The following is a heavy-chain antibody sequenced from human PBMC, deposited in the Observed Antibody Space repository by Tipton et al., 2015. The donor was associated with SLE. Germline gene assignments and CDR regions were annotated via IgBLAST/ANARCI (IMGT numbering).Heavy chain of an antibody. D-gene: IGHD6-19*01. Sequence: SLRLSCAASGFTFHDYNMHWVRQVPGKGLEWVSLINWAGSSTFYAESVKGRFTISRDNSKNSLYLQMNSLKTEDTALYYCAKEYTSGWSEIDYWGQGTLVTVSS. CDR3: AKEYTSGWSEIDY. J-gene: IGHJ4*02. CDR2: INWAGSST. CDR1: GFTFHDYN. V-gene: IGHV3-43*01.